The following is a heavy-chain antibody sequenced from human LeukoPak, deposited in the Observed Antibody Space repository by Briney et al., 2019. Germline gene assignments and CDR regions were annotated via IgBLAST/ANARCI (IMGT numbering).Heavy chain of an antibody. V-gene: IGHV4-59*01. CDR3: ARLLEYCGGDCPEAFDI. CDR1: GGSFSGYY. CDR2: IYYSGST. J-gene: IGHJ3*02. D-gene: IGHD2-21*02. Sequence: KTSETLSLTCAVYGGSFSGYYWSWIRQPPGKGLEWIGYIYYSGSTNYNPSLKSRVTISVDTSKNQFSLKLSSVTAADTAVYYCARLLEYCGGDCPEAFDIWGQGTMVTVSS.